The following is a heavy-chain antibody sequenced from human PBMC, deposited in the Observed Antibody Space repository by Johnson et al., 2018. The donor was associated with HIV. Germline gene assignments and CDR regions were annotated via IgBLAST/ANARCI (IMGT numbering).Heavy chain of an antibody. CDR2: ISYDGSNK. V-gene: IGHV3-30-3*01. CDR1: GFTFSSYW. D-gene: IGHD6-6*01. J-gene: IGHJ3*02. Sequence: QLVESGGGVVQPGRSLSLSCAASGFTFSSYWMHWVRQAPGKGLEWVAVISYDGSNKSYADSVKGRFTISRDNSRNTVFLQMIILRPKDTAMYYCASGVTARAPLLIWGQGTMVTVSS. CDR3: ASGVTARAPLLI.